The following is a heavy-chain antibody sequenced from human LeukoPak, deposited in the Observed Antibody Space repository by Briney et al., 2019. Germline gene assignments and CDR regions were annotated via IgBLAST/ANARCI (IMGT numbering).Heavy chain of an antibody. D-gene: IGHD6-6*01. Sequence: GGSLRLPCAASGFTFNSYTIHWVRQAPGKGLEWVSSISALSTYIYYADSLKGRFTMSRDNVEKSAYLELSGLTAHDTAIYCARGGIAGRQVYYYYMDVWGKGTTVTVSS. CDR1: GFTFNSYT. CDR3: ARGGIAGRQVYYYYMDV. CDR2: ISALSTYI. V-gene: IGHV3-21*01. J-gene: IGHJ6*03.